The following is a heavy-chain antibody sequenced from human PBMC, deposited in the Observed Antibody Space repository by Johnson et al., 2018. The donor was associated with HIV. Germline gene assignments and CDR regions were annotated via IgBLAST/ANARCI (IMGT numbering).Heavy chain of an antibody. CDR3: AKDIGYGDRPDAFDI. J-gene: IGHJ3*02. CDR1: GFTFDDYA. Sequence: VQLVESGGGLVQPGRSLRLSCAASGFTFDDYAMHWVRQAPGKGLEWVSGISWTSGSIGYADSVKGRFTISRDNAKNSLYLQMNSLRAEDTALYYCAKDIGYGDRPDAFDIWGQGTMVTVSS. CDR2: ISWTSGSI. V-gene: IGHV3-9*01. D-gene: IGHD4-17*01.